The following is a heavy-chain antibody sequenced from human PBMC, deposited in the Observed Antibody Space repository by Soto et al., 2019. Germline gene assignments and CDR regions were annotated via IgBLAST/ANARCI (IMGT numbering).Heavy chain of an antibody. CDR2: ISYDGSNK. J-gene: IGHJ4*02. D-gene: IGHD3-9*01. CDR3: AKVTATLRYFDWDFDY. CDR1: GFTFSSYG. Sequence: GGSLRLSCAASGFTFSSYGMHWVRQAPGKGLEWVAVISYDGSNKYYADSVKGRFTISRDNSKNTLYLQMNSLRAEDTAVYYCAKVTATLRYFDWDFDYWGQGTLVTVSS. V-gene: IGHV3-30*18.